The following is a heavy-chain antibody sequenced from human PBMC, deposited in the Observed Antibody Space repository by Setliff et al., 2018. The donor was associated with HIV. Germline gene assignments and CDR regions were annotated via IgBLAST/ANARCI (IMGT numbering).Heavy chain of an antibody. Sequence: PSETLSLTCTFSGDSISSGNYYWSWIRQPAGKGLEWIGRIYSTGSTNYNPSLKSRVTISSDTSKNLFSLKLTTVTAADAAVYYCTRDTGYILSGYRPHGYFDLWGRGTLVTVSS. V-gene: IGHV4-61*02. CDR3: TRDTGYILSGYRPHGYFDL. CDR1: GDSISSGNYY. J-gene: IGHJ2*01. D-gene: IGHD3-9*01. CDR2: IYSTGST.